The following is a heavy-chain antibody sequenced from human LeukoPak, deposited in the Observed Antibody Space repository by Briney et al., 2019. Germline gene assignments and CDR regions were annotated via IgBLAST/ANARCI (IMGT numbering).Heavy chain of an antibody. V-gene: IGHV4-59*01. J-gene: IGHJ5*02. Sequence: SETLSLTCTVSGGSISSYYWSWIRQPPGKGLEWIGYTHYSGSTNYNPSLKSRVTISVDTSKNQFSLKLSSVTAADTVVYYCARQVSDESSDYLNWFDPWGQGTLVNVSS. D-gene: IGHD3-22*01. CDR2: THYSGST. CDR3: ARQVSDESSDYLNWFDP. CDR1: GGSISSYY.